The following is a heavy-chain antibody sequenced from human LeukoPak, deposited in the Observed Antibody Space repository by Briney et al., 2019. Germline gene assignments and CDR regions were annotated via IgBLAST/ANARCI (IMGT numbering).Heavy chain of an antibody. CDR3: ARMYYGYSGFFDY. J-gene: IGHJ4*02. D-gene: IGHD3-10*01. Sequence: SETLSLTCTVSGGSISSYYWSWIRQPPGKGLEWIGYIYYSGSTNYNPSLKSRVTISVDTSKNQFSLKLSSVTAADTAVYYCARMYYGYSGFFDYWGQGTLVTVSS. V-gene: IGHV4-59*01. CDR1: GGSISSYY. CDR2: IYYSGST.